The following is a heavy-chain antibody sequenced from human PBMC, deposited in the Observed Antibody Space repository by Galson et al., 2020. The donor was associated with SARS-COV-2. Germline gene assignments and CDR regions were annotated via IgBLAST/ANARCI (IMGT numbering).Heavy chain of an antibody. CDR1: GYTFTSYD. D-gene: IGHD7-27*01. V-gene: IGHV1-8*01. J-gene: IGHJ5*02. Sequence: GESLKISCKASGYTFTSYDINWVRQATGQGLEWMGWMNPNSGHTGYAQHFQGRVTMTRNTSISTAYMELSSLRSEDTAVYYCARGRIVDYWGKNWFDPWGEGTLVTVS. CDR2: MNPNSGHT. CDR3: ARGRIVDYWGKNWFDP.